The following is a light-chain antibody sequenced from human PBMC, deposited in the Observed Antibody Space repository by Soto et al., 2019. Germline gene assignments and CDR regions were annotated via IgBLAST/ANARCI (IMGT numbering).Light chain of an antibody. CDR1: SSDVGGYNY. Sequence: QSALTQPDSVSGSPGQSITISCTGTSSDVGGYNYVSWYQQHPDKAPKLMIYEVSNRPSGVSNRFSGSKSGNTASLTISGLQAEDEADYYCSSYTSSSTPVFGGGTKLTVL. CDR3: SSYTSSSTPV. CDR2: EVS. J-gene: IGLJ2*01. V-gene: IGLV2-14*01.